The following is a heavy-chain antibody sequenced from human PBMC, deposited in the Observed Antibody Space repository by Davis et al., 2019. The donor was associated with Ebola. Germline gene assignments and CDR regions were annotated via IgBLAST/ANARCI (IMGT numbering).Heavy chain of an antibody. CDR3: ARDPPYCSSTSCPLDY. V-gene: IGHV4-31*03. CDR1: GGSISSGGYY. Sequence: PSETLSLTCTVSGGSISSGGYYWSWIRQHPGKGLEWIGYIYYSGSTYYNPSLKSRVTISVDTSKNQFSLKLSSVTAADTAVYYCARDPPYCSSTSCPLDYWGQGTLVTVSS. D-gene: IGHD2-2*01. CDR2: IYYSGST. J-gene: IGHJ4*02.